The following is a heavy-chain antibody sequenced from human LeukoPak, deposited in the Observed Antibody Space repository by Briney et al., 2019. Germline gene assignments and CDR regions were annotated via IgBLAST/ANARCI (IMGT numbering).Heavy chain of an antibody. CDR3: ARGRMVRGVTWWFDP. CDR1: GYTFTSYD. J-gene: IGHJ5*02. CDR2: INPNSGNT. V-gene: IGHV1-8*01. Sequence: GASVKVSCKASGYTFTSYDINWVRQATGQGLAWMGWINPNSGNTGYAQKFQGRVTTTRNTSIRTAYMELSSLRSEDTAVYYCARGRMVRGVTWWFDPWGQGTLVTVSS. D-gene: IGHD3-10*01.